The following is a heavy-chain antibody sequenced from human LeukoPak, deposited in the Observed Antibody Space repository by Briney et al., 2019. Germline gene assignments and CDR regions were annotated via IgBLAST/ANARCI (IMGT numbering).Heavy chain of an antibody. CDR1: GFTFSNYA. D-gene: IGHD1-1*01. V-gene: IGHV3-30*04. CDR3: NEVDY. J-gene: IGHJ4*02. Sequence: GCSLRLSCAASGFTFSNYAMHWVRQAPGKGLEWVAAISYDGSDKYYADSVKGRFTISRDNSKNTLYLQMNSLRGEDPARYYCNEVDYWGQGTLVTVSS. CDR2: ISYDGSDK.